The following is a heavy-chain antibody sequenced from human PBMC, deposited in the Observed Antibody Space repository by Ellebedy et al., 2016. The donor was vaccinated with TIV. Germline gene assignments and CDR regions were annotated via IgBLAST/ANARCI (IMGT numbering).Heavy chain of an antibody. CDR3: ARANRGGTRDYYMDV. CDR2: IWYDGSNK. J-gene: IGHJ6*03. Sequence: GGSLRLXCAASGFTFSSYGMHWVRQAPGKGLEWVAVIWYDGSNKYYADSVKGRFTISRDNSKNTLYLQMNSLRAEDTAVYYCARANRGGTRDYYMDVWGKGTTVTVSS. CDR1: GFTFSSYG. D-gene: IGHD1-14*01. V-gene: IGHV3-33*01.